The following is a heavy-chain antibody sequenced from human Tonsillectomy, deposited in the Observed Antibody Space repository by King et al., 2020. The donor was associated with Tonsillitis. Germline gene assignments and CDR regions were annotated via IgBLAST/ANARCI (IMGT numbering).Heavy chain of an antibody. CDR1: GFTFDDYT. J-gene: IGHJ4*02. D-gene: IGHD2-8*01. CDR2: ISWDGGST. V-gene: IGHV3-43*01. CDR3: AKARMASPFYFDY. Sequence: QLVQSGGVVVQPGGSLRLSCAASGFTFDDYTMHWVRQSPGKGLEWVSLISWDGGSTNYADSVKGRFTISRDNNKNSLYLQMNSLRTEDTALYYCAKARMASPFYFDYWGQGTLVTVSS.